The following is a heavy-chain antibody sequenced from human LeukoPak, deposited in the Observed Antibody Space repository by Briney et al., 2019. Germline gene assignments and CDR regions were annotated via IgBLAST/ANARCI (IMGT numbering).Heavy chain of an antibody. CDR3: AKCVSAYWSEN. Sequence: ASVKVSCKSSRYTFSGNYIYWLRQAPGQGLEWMGRVNSNNGNTNYAQKFQGRLTMTTDTSTSTAYMELKSLRSNDTAVYYCAKCVSAYWSENWGQGTLVTVS. CDR1: RYTFSGNY. V-gene: IGHV1-18*04. J-gene: IGHJ4*02. D-gene: IGHD3-3*01. CDR2: VNSNNGNT.